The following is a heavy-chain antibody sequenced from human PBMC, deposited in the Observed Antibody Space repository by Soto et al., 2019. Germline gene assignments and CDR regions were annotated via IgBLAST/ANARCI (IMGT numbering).Heavy chain of an antibody. CDR3: ARHSGSSPDNWFDP. D-gene: IGHD6-6*01. CDR1: GGSISSTSYS. J-gene: IGHJ5*02. Sequence: TLSLTCTVSGGSISSTSYSWGWICQPPGKGLEWIGSIYYTGSAYYNPSLKSRLTISVDTSKNQFSLKLYSVTAADTAVYYCARHSGSSPDNWFDPWGQGTPVTV. V-gene: IGHV4-39*01. CDR2: IYYTGSA.